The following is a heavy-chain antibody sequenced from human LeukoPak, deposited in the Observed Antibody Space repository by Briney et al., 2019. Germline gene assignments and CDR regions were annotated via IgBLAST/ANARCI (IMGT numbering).Heavy chain of an antibody. V-gene: IGHV3-53*01. J-gene: IGHJ4*02. CDR3: ARGGDMVGTTKVPFDY. D-gene: IGHD1-26*01. CDR1: GFGVTSSY. Sequence: GGSLRLSCAVSGFGVTSSYMTWVRQTPGKGLEWVSIISSGSSTYYIDSVKGRFTISRDNSKNTLYLQMESLRAEDTAVYYCARGGDMVGTTKVPFDYWGQGTRVTVSS. CDR2: ISSGSST.